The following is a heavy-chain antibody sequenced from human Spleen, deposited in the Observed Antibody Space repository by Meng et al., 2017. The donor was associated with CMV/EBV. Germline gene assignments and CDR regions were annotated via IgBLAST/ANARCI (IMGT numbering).Heavy chain of an antibody. J-gene: IGHJ6*02. CDR2: ISAYNGNT. CDR1: GYIFVSYG. CDR3: ATVSQGAVAKNPEAYYYYAMDV. V-gene: IGHV1-18*04. Sequence: ASVKVSCKASGYIFVSYGISWVRQAPGQGLEWMGWISAYNGNTNYAEKFQGRVTMTEDTSTDTAYMELSSLNSEDTAVYYCATVSQGAVAKNPEAYYYYAMDVWGQGTTVTVSS. D-gene: IGHD1-14*01.